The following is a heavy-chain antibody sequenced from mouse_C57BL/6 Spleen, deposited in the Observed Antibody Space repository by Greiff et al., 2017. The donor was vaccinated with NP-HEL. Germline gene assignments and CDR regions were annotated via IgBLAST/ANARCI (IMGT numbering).Heavy chain of an antibody. Sequence: VQLQQSGAELVRPGASVTLSCKASGYTFTDYEMHWVKQTPVHGLEWIGAIDPETGGTAYNQKFKGKAILTADKSSSTAYMELRSLTSEDSAVYYCTRDWPYWYFDVWGTGTTVTVSS. D-gene: IGHD4-1*01. CDR1: GYTFTDYE. CDR2: IDPETGGT. J-gene: IGHJ1*03. CDR3: TRDWPYWYFDV. V-gene: IGHV1-15*01.